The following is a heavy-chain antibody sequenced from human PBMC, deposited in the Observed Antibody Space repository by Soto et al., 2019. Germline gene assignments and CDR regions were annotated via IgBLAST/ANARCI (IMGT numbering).Heavy chain of an antibody. D-gene: IGHD6-13*01. Sequence: EVQLLESGGGLVQPGGSLRLSCAGSGFTFNNFHMTWVRHVPGKGLEWVSSISDSGSDTFYADSVRGRFDISRDNSKSSLYLQKNSLRADDTATYYCGKTTYSRSWYFWGQGTLVTVSS. J-gene: IGHJ4*02. V-gene: IGHV3-23*01. CDR2: ISDSGSDT. CDR1: GFTFNNFH. CDR3: GKTTYSRSWYF.